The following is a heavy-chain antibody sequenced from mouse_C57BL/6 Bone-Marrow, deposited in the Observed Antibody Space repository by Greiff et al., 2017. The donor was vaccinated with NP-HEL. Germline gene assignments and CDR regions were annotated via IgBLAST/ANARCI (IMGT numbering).Heavy chain of an antibody. J-gene: IGHJ4*01. V-gene: IGHV5-15*01. CDR1: GFTFSDYG. CDR2: ISNLAYSI. Sequence: EVKLVESGGGLVQPGGSLKLSCAASGFTFSDYGMAWVRQAPRKGPEWVAFISNLAYSIYYADTVTGRFTISRENAKNTLYLEMSSLRSEDTAMYYCARRDSYYDNAMDYWGQGTSVTVSS. D-gene: IGHD1-1*02. CDR3: ARRDSYYDNAMDY.